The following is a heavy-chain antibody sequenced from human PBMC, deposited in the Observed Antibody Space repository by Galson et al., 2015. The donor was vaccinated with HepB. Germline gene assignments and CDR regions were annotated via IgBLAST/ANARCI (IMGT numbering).Heavy chain of an antibody. D-gene: IGHD2-2*01. CDR1: GYTFTGYY. Sequence: SVKVSCKASGYTFTGYYMHWVRQAPGQGLEWMGWINPNSGGTNYAQKFQGRVTMTRDTSISTAYMELSRLRSDDTAVYYCARDGRDCSSTSCYTAFYGMDVWGQGTTVTVSS. CDR3: ARDGRDCSSTSCYTAFYGMDV. J-gene: IGHJ6*02. V-gene: IGHV1-2*02. CDR2: INPNSGGT.